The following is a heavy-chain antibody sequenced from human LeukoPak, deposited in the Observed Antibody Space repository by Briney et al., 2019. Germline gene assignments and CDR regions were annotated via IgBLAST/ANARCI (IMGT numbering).Heavy chain of an antibody. D-gene: IGHD3-22*01. Sequence: SETLSLTCAVSGGSISSSNWWSWVRQPPGKGLEWIGEIYHSGSTNYNPSLKSRVTISVDKSKNQFSLKLSSVTAADTAVYYCARPGSHNYYGSSGYYDYFDYWGQGTLVTVSS. J-gene: IGHJ4*02. V-gene: IGHV4-4*02. CDR3: ARPGSHNYYGSSGYYDYFDY. CDR1: GGSISSSNW. CDR2: IYHSGST.